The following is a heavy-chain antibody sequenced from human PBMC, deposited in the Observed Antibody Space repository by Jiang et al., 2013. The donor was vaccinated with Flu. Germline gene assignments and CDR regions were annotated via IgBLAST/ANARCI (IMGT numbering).Heavy chain of an antibody. V-gene: IGHV4-34*01. CDR2: VNPGGNS. J-gene: IGHJ4*02. CDR3: ARFRYHYEDSGYAAPDY. CDR1: RGFFSGYH. D-gene: IGHD6-25*01. Sequence: VALLKPSETLSLSCGVHRGFFSGYHWSWVRQSPGKGLEWIGEVNPGGNSYYSPSLRGRGTISLDTSKNDFSLKLTSVTAADTAVYYCARFRYHYEDSGYAAPDYWGQGTLVVVS.